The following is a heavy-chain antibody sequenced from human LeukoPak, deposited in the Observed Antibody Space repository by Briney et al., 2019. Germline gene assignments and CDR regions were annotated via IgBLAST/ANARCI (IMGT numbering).Heavy chain of an antibody. CDR2: INHSGST. CDR1: GGSLSGYY. D-gene: IGHD2-21*01. V-gene: IGHV4-34*01. Sequence: SETLSLTCAVYGGSLSGYYWSWIRQPPGKGLEWIGEINHSGSTNYNPSLKSRVTISVDTSENQFSLKLSSVTAADTAVYYCARVGDSPGFDYWGQGTLVTVSS. J-gene: IGHJ4*02. CDR3: ARVGDSPGFDY.